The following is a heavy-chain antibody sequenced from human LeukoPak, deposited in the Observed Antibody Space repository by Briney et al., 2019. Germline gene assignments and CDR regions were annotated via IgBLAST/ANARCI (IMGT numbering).Heavy chain of an antibody. CDR3: ARVVRGYSYGSWYFDY. Sequence: SETLSITCAVYGGSFSGYYCSWIRQPPGKGLEWIGEINHSGSTNYNPSLKSRVTISVDTSKNQFSLKLSSVTAADTAVYYCARVVRGYSYGSWYFDYCGQGTLVTVSS. CDR1: GGSFSGYY. J-gene: IGHJ4*02. D-gene: IGHD5-18*01. CDR2: INHSGST. V-gene: IGHV4-34*01.